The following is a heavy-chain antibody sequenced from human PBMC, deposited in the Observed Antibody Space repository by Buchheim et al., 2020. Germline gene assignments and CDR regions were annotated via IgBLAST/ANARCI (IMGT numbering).Heavy chain of an antibody. Sequence: EVQLLESGGGLVQPGGSLRLSCAASGFTFTTYAMTWVRQAPGKGLEWVSAISGSGGRTYYADSVKGRFTLSRDNSKNTVYLQMNSLRAEDTAIYYCAKGGDDYGDYGNWFDPWGQGTL. J-gene: IGHJ5*02. V-gene: IGHV3-23*01. D-gene: IGHD4-17*01. CDR2: ISGSGGRT. CDR1: GFTFTTYA. CDR3: AKGGDDYGDYGNWFDP.